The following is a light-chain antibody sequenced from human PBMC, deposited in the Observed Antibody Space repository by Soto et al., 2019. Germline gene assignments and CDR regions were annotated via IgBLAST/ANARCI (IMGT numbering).Light chain of an antibody. CDR1: SSNIGAGYD. V-gene: IGLV1-40*01. CDR3: QSYDSSLSGYV. CDR2: GNS. Sequence: MLSQPPSVSGAPGQRVTISCTGSSSNIGAGYDVHWYQQLPGTAPKLLIYGNSNRPSGVPDRFSGSKSGTSASLAITGLQAEDEADYYCQSYDSSLSGYVFGTGTKVTVL. J-gene: IGLJ1*01.